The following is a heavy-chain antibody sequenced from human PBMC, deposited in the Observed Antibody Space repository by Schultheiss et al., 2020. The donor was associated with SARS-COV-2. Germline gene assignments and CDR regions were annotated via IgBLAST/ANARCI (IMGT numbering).Heavy chain of an antibody. CDR1: GYTFTGYY. Sequence: ASVKVSCKASGYTFTGYYMHWVRQAPGQGLEWMGRINPNSGGTNYAQKFQGRVTMTRDTSISTAYMELSSLRSDDTAVYYCARVGGCSSTRCHFWFDPWGQGTLVTVSS. V-gene: IGHV1-2*06. D-gene: IGHD2-2*01. J-gene: IGHJ5*02. CDR2: INPNSGGT. CDR3: ARVGGCSSTRCHFWFDP.